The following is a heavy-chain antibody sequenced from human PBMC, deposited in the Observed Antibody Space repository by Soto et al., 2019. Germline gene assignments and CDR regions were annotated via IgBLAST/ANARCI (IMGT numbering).Heavy chain of an antibody. Sequence: SGPTLVNPTQTLTLTCTFSGFSLSTSGMRVSWIRQPPGKALGWLARIDWDDDKFYSTSLKTRLTISKDTSKNQVVLTMTNMDPVDTATYYCARQLDYYYGMDVWGQGTTVTVSS. CDR1: GFSLSTSGMR. V-gene: IGHV2-70*04. CDR3: ARQLDYYYGMDV. D-gene: IGHD6-13*01. CDR2: IDWDDDK. J-gene: IGHJ6*02.